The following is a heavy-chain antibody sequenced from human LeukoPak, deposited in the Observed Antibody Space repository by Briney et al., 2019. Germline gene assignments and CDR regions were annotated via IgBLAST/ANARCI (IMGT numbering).Heavy chain of an antibody. J-gene: IGHJ6*03. CDR3: WGSSWYGHYYYMDV. CDR2: IYYSGST. CDR1: GGSISSGSYY. D-gene: IGHD6-13*01. Sequence: SETLSLTCTVSGGSISSGSYYWGWIRQPPGKGLEWIGSIYYSGSTYYNPSLKSRVTISVDTSKNQFSLKLSSVTAADTAVYYCWGSSWYGHYYYMDVWGKGTTVTVSS. V-gene: IGHV4-39*01.